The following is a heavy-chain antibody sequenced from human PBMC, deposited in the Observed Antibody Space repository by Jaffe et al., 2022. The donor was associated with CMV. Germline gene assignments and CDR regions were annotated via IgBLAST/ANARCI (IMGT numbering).Heavy chain of an antibody. CDR1: GDTFTTSY. V-gene: IGHV1-46*01. CDR3: ARDKDTRMVTPTD. D-gene: IGHD5-18*01. CDR2: ISPSGETT. J-gene: IGHJ4*02. Sequence: QVQLVQSGAEVKKPGASVKVSCKASGDTFTTSYIHWMRQDPGQGLEWMGIISPSGETTSYAQKFQGRVSLTRDTSTSTVYMELSSLRSADTAIYYCARDKDTRMVTPTDWGQGTLVTVSS.